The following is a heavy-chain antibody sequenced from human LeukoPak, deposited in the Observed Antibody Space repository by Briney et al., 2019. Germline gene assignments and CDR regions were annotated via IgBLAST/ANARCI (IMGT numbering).Heavy chain of an antibody. D-gene: IGHD6-13*01. CDR3: ARQGGIAAAATNFDY. J-gene: IGHJ4*02. Sequence: SETLSLTCAVSGYSISSGYYWGWIRQPPGKGLEWIGSIYHRGSTYYNPSLKSRVTISVDTSKNQFSLKLSSVTAADTAVYYCARQGGIAAAATNFDYWGQGTLVTVSS. CDR1: GYSISSGYY. CDR2: IYHRGST. V-gene: IGHV4-38-2*01.